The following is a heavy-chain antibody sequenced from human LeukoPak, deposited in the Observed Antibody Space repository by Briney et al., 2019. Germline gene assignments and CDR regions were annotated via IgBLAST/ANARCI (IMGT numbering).Heavy chain of an antibody. Sequence: PGGSPRLSCAASGFTFSDYYMSWIRQAPGKGLEWVSYISSSGSTIYYADSVKGRFTISRDNAKNSLYLQMNSLRAEDTAVYYCARDPVQTSIVGATTLYYYMDVWGKGTTVTVSS. J-gene: IGHJ6*03. CDR1: GFTFSDYY. CDR3: ARDPVQTSIVGATTLYYYMDV. CDR2: ISSSGSTI. D-gene: IGHD1-26*01. V-gene: IGHV3-11*01.